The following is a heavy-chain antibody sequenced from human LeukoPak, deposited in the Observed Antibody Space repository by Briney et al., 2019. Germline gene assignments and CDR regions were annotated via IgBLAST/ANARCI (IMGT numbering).Heavy chain of an antibody. CDR2: INPNSGGT. CDR1: GGTFSSYV. CDR3: ARDWSVGAAGTADY. J-gene: IGHJ4*02. V-gene: IGHV1-2*02. D-gene: IGHD6-13*01. Sequence: GASVKVSCKASGGTFSSYVISWVRQAPGQGLEWMGWINPNSGGTNYAQKFQGRVTMTRDTSISTAYMELSRLRSDDTAVYYCARDWSVGAAGTADYWGQGTLVTVSS.